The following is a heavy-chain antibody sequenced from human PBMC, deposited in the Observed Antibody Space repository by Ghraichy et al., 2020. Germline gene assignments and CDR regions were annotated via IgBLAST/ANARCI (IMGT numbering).Heavy chain of an antibody. J-gene: IGHJ6*02. CDR1: GYTLTTYD. V-gene: IGHV1-8*02. Sequence: ASVKVSCKASGYTLTTYDINWVRQAPGQGLEWLGSMNPDNGYTVDAQKFQGRFTMIRNMSINTAYMELSSLRFEDTAVYYCARVKKRPSIYYYYGMDVWGQGTTVTVSS. CDR2: MNPDNGYT. D-gene: IGHD1-1*01. CDR3: ARVKKRPSIYYYYGMDV.